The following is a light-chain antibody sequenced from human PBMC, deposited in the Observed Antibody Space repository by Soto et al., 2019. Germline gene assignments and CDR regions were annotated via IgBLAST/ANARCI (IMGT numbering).Light chain of an antibody. CDR3: SSYTSSATYV. Sequence: QSVLTQPASVSGSSGQSITISCTGTSSDVGGYNYVSWYQQHPGKAPKLMIYDVSNRPSGVSNRFSGSKSGNTASLTISGLQAEDEADYSCSSYTSSATYVFGTGTKVTVL. CDR1: SSDVGGYNY. CDR2: DVS. V-gene: IGLV2-14*03. J-gene: IGLJ1*01.